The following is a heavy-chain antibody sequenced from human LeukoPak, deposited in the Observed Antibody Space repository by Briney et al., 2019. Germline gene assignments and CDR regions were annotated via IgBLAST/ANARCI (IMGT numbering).Heavy chain of an antibody. CDR2: ISGSGGST. D-gene: IGHD1-26*01. Sequence: GGSLRLSCAASGFTFSSYAMSWVRQAPGKGLEWVSAISGSGGSTYSADSVKGRFTISRDNSKTTLYLQMNSLRAEDTAVYYCAKAPGIRGAATFYFDYWGQGTLVTVSS. CDR1: GFTFSSYA. V-gene: IGHV3-23*01. CDR3: AKAPGIRGAATFYFDY. J-gene: IGHJ4*02.